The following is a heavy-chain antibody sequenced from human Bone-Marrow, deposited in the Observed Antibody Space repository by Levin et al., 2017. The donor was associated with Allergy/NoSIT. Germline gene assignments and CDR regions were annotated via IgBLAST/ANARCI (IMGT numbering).Heavy chain of an antibody. Sequence: GESLKISCAASGFTFSSYNMYWVRQAPGQGLEWVSSLGYETIHEYYPDSVKGRFTISRDNAKSSLFLQMNSLRAEDTAVYYCARGVGGNYFYLDVWGRGTTVTVSS. V-gene: IGHV3-21*01. CDR2: LGYETIHE. J-gene: IGHJ6*04. D-gene: IGHD3-16*01. CDR3: ARGVGGNYFYLDV. CDR1: GFTFSSYN.